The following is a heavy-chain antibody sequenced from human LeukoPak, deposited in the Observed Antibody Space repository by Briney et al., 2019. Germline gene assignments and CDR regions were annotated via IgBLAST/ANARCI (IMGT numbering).Heavy chain of an antibody. J-gene: IGHJ4*02. Sequence: ASVKVSCKASGYTFTSYAMHWVRQAPGQRLEWMGWINAGNGNTKYSQKFQGRVTIIRDTSASTAYMELSSLRSEDTAVYYCAIPFHYGDSLFDYWGQGTLVTVSS. CDR1: GYTFTSYA. CDR3: AIPFHYGDSLFDY. D-gene: IGHD4-17*01. V-gene: IGHV1-3*01. CDR2: INAGNGNT.